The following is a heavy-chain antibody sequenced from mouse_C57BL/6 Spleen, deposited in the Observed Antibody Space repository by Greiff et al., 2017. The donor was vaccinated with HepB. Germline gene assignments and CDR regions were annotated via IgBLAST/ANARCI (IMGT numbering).Heavy chain of an antibody. Sequence: EVQLQQSGPELVKPGASVKMSCKASGYTFTDYNMHWVKQSHGKSLEWIGYINTNNGGTSYNQKFKGKATLTVNKSSSTAYMELRSRTSEASAVYYCAIGSDAHYYAMDYLGQGTSVTVSS. D-gene: IGHD2-2*01. CDR2: INTNNGGT. CDR1: GYTFTDYN. V-gene: IGHV1-22*01. CDR3: AIGSDAHYYAMDY. J-gene: IGHJ4*01.